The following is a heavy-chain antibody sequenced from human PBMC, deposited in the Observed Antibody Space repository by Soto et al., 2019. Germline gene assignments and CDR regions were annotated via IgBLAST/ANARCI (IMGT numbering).Heavy chain of an antibody. Sequence: GGSLRLSCAASGFTFSSYSMNWVRQAPGKGLEWVSSISSSSSYIYYADSVKGRFIISRDNAKNSLYLQMNSLRAEDTAVYYCARTFNIVVVPAAPDGDAFDIWGQGTMVTVSS. J-gene: IGHJ3*02. D-gene: IGHD2-2*01. CDR2: ISSSSSYI. CDR3: ARTFNIVVVPAAPDGDAFDI. CDR1: GFTFSSYS. V-gene: IGHV3-21*01.